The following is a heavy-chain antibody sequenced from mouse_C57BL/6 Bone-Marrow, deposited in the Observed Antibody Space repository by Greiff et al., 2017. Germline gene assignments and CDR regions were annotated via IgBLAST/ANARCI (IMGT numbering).Heavy chain of an antibody. V-gene: IGHV1-7*01. CDR3: ARRLRHFDY. D-gene: IGHD2-4*01. CDR2: ITPSSGYT. CDR1: GYTFTSSW. Sequence: VQLQQSGAELAKPGASVKLSCKASGYTFTSSWMHWVKQRPGKGLELIGYITPSSGYTKYNQKFKDKATLTADKSSSTAYMQLSSLTYEDSAVYYCARRLRHFDYWGQGNTLTVSS. J-gene: IGHJ2*01.